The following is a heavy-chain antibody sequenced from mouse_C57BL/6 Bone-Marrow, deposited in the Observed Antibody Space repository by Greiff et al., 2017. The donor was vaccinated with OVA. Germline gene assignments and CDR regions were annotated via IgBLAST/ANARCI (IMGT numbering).Heavy chain of an antibody. V-gene: IGHV1-81*01. D-gene: IGHD2-1*01. Sequence: VMLVESGAELARPGASVKLSCKASGYTFTSYGISWVKQRTGQGLEWIGEIYPRSGNTYYNEKFKGKATLTADKSSSTAYMELRSLTSEDSAVYFCARPGGNLDYWGQGTTLTVSS. CDR1: GYTFTSYG. J-gene: IGHJ2*01. CDR3: ARPGGNLDY. CDR2: IYPRSGNT.